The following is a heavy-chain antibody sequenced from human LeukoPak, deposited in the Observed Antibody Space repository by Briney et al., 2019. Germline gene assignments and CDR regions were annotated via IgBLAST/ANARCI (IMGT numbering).Heavy chain of an antibody. J-gene: IGHJ6*01. CDR1: GLTLSKYG. Sequence: GTSLRLSCAASGLTLSKYGIHWVRQAPGKGLEWVAVVSYDGNNKNYVESLKGRFIISRDNYNSTVYLQMNSLRAEDTAVYYCATSTAGYCSGRICSPYYFHYGINVWGPGTTVIVSS. CDR3: ATSTAGYCSGRICSPYYFHYGINV. CDR2: VSYDGNNK. D-gene: IGHD2-15*01. V-gene: IGHV3-30*03.